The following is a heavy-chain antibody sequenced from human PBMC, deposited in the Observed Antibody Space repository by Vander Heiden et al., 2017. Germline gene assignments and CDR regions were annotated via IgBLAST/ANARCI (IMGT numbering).Heavy chain of an antibody. Sequence: QVQLPESGPGLVKPSATLSLTCTVSGGSISSYYRSWIRQPPGKGLEWIAYIYYSGSTNYKPSLKSRVTISVDPSKNQFSLKVRSVTAADTAVYYCARMTGCGSDAFDIWGQGTMVTVSS. CDR1: GGSISSYY. D-gene: IGHD2-21*01. CDR3: ARMTGCGSDAFDI. CDR2: IYYSGST. J-gene: IGHJ3*02. V-gene: IGHV4-59*01.